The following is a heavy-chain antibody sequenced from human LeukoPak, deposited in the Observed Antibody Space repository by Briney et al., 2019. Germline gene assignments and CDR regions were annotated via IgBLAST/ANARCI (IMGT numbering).Heavy chain of an antibody. Sequence: GGSLRLYCAASGFTFSRYAMHWVRQAPGKGLEWVASIRYDGTDKYYQDSVKGRFTISRDNSKSTLYLQMNSLRADDAALYYCASYYASGLFDYWGQGTLVTVSS. CDR3: ASYYASGLFDY. CDR2: IRYDGTDK. J-gene: IGHJ4*02. CDR1: GFTFSRYA. D-gene: IGHD3-10*01. V-gene: IGHV3-30*02.